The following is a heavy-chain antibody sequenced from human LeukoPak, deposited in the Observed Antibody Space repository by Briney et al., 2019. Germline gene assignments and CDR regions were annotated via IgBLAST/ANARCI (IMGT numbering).Heavy chain of an antibody. J-gene: IGHJ4*02. Sequence: GGSPRLSCAASGFTFSSYSMNWVRQAPGKGLEWVSYITSSSGIIYYGDSVKGRFTVSRDNAKNSLYLQMNSLRAEDTAVYYCARVGLWHYPVDSWGQGTLVTVSS. CDR1: GFTFSSYS. CDR3: ARVGLWHYPVDS. V-gene: IGHV3-48*01. CDR2: ITSSSGII. D-gene: IGHD1-7*01.